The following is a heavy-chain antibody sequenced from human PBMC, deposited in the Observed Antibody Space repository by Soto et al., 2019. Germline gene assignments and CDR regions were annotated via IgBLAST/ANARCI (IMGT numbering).Heavy chain of an antibody. D-gene: IGHD2-15*01. CDR1: GFSLSTTGVG. V-gene: IGHV2-5*02. CDR3: ARARLYCTGGSCTTWFDY. J-gene: IGHJ4*02. CDR2: IYWDDDK. Sequence: QITLKESGPTLVKPTQTLTLTCTFSGFSLSTTGVGVGWIRQPAVKALEWLALIYWDDDKRYSPFLNSRLTITKDTSKNPVVLTMTNMDPVDTATYYCARARLYCTGGSCTTWFDYWGQGTLVTVSS.